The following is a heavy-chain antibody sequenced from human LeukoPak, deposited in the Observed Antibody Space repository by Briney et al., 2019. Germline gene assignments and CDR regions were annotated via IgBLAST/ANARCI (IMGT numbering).Heavy chain of an antibody. D-gene: IGHD6-13*01. V-gene: IGHV4-59*08. J-gene: IGHJ4*02. CDR3: ARLKAVPGTGGYFDY. CDR2: LYYSGST. Sequence: SETLSLTCTVSGGSISSYDWSWIRQPPGNGLECIGYLYYSGSTNHNPPLKSRVTISVDTSKNQFSLKLSSVTAADTAVYYCARLKAVPGTGGYFDYWGQGTLVTVSS. CDR1: GGSISSYD.